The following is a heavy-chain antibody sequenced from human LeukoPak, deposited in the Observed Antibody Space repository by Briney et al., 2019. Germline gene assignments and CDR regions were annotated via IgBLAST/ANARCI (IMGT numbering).Heavy chain of an antibody. CDR3: VRSPIGASAY. CDR2: ISPNNGDT. V-gene: IGHV1-2*02. D-gene: IGHD3-10*01. J-gene: IGHJ4*02. Sequence: ASVKVSCKPSRYTFTDSYIHWVRQAPAVGLQWMGWISPNNGDTKYAEDFQDRVTMTRDTSINTAYMELTGLTPDDTAVYYCVRSPIGASAYWGRGTLVTVSS. CDR1: RYTFTDSY.